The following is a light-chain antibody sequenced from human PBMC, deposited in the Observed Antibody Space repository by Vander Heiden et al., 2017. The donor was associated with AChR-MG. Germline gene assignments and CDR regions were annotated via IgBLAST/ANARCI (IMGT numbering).Light chain of an antibody. CDR2: LGS. V-gene: IGKV2-28*01. Sequence: DSVMTQSPLSLPVTPGEPASISCRSSQCLLHSNGYNYLDWYLQRPGQSPQLLIYLGSNRASGVPDRFSGSGSGTDFTLKISRVEAEDVGVYYCMQALQTPLTFGGGTKVEIK. CDR1: QCLLHSNGYNY. CDR3: MQALQTPLT. J-gene: IGKJ4*01.